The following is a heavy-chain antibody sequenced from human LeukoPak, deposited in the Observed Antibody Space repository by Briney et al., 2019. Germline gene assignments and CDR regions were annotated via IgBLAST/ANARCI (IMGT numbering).Heavy chain of an antibody. CDR1: GGSISGYY. V-gene: IGHV4-59*01. D-gene: IGHD6-19*01. J-gene: IGHJ4*02. CDR2: IHYSGST. Sequence: SETLSLTCTVSGGSISGYYWSWIRQPPGKGLEWIGFIHYSGSTNYNHSLRSRDTISVDTSKNQFSLKLSSVTAADTAVYYCARSSDFYYFDYWGQGTLVTVSS. CDR3: ARSSDFYYFDY.